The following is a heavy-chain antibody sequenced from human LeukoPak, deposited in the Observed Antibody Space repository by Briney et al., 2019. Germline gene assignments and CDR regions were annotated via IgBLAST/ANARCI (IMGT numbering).Heavy chain of an antibody. CDR3: ARHVAPDKDYFDY. J-gene: IGHJ4*02. Sequence: ASETLSRKCKGFGGTVSGYHWTWIRQSPGKRPEWLAYVRYTGSPNYNPSLKSRVTISVDTSKNQFSPTLTSVTAADTGVYYCARHVAPDKDYFDYWGPGTLVIVSP. D-gene: IGHD2-21*01. V-gene: IGHV4-59*08. CDR1: GGTVSGYH. CDR2: VRYTGSP.